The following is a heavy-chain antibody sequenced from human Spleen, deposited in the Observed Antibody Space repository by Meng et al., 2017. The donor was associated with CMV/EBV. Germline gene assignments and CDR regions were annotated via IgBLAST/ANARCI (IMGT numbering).Heavy chain of an antibody. V-gene: IGHV1-18*01. D-gene: IGHD6-13*01. CDR2: ISVYNGNT. CDR1: GYTFTSYG. Sequence: QVELVQSGPEVNTPGASVKVSCKASGYTFTSYGISWVRQAPGQGLEWMGWISVYNGNTNYAQKFQGRVTMTTDTSTSTAYMELRSLRSDDTAVYYCARSNSRTQYNWLDPWGQGTLVTVSS. J-gene: IGHJ5*02. CDR3: ARSNSRTQYNWLDP.